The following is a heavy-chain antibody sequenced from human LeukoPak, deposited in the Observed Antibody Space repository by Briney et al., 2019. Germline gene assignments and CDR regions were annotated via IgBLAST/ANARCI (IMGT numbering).Heavy chain of an antibody. CDR2: ISGSGGST. CDR3: AKAVVVRGYFGY. V-gene: IGHV3-23*01. D-gene: IGHD3-10*01. CDR1: GFTFSSYA. Sequence: GPLRLSCAASGFTFSSYAMSWVRQAPGKGLEWVSAISGSGGSTYYADSVKGRFTISRDNSKNTLYLQMNSLRAEDTAVYYCAKAVVVRGYFGYWGQGTLVTVSS. J-gene: IGHJ4*02.